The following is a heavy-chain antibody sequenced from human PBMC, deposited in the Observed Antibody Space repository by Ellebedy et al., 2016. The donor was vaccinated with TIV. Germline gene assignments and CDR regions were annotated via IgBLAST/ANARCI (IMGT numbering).Heavy chain of an antibody. Sequence: GGSLRLXXVGFGFTFSDSVMHWVRQDPGKGLDWVAGISVDGRAVHYPDSVKGRFTISRDNAQNTVYLQMNSLRLEDTAAYYCVRGWYSSGHCDVFAMWGQGTIVTVSS. CDR2: ISVDGRAV. CDR1: GFTFSDSV. V-gene: IGHV3-30*03. J-gene: IGHJ3*02. CDR3: VRGWYSSGHCDVFAM. D-gene: IGHD6-19*01.